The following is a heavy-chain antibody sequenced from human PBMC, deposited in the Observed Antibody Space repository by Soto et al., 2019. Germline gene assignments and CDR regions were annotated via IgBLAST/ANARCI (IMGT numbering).Heavy chain of an antibody. Sequence: SVKVSCKASGGTFSSYAISWVRQAPGQGLEWMGGIIPIFGTANYAQKFQGRVTITADKSTSTAYMELSSLRSEDTAVYYCASTPQLGNYFDYWGQGTLVTVSS. CDR1: GGTFSSYA. CDR3: ASTPQLGNYFDY. V-gene: IGHV1-69*06. CDR2: IIPIFGTA. J-gene: IGHJ4*02. D-gene: IGHD2-2*01.